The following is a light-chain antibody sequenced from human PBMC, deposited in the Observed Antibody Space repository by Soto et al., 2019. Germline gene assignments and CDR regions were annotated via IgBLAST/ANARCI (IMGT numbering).Light chain of an antibody. Sequence: DIQMTQSPSTLSASVGDRVTITCRASQSISSWLAWYQQKPGKAPKLLIYKSFSLESGVPSRFSGSGSGTEFTLTISSLQPDDFATDYCQQYNSYPSFGGGTKVESK. CDR3: QQYNSYPS. CDR1: QSISSW. J-gene: IGKJ4*01. CDR2: KSF. V-gene: IGKV1-5*03.